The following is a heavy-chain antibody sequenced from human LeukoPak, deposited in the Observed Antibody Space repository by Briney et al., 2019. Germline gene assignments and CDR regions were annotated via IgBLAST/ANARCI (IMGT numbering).Heavy chain of an antibody. CDR1: GFTVSSNY. CDR2: IYSGGST. Sequence: GGSLRLSCAASGFTVSSNYMSWVRQAPGKGLEWVSVIYSGGSTYYADSVKGRFTISRDNSKNTLYLQMNSLRAEDTAVYYCARVPYSGAFDYWGQGTLVTVSS. J-gene: IGHJ4*02. D-gene: IGHD5-12*01. CDR3: ARVPYSGAFDY. V-gene: IGHV3-53*01.